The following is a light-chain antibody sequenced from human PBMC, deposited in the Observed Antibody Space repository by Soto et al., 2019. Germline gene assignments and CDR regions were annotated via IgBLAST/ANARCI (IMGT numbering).Light chain of an antibody. J-gene: IGKJ5*01. CDR1: QSVSSSY. V-gene: IGKV3-20*01. CDR2: GAS. CDR3: QQYGSSPIT. Sequence: EIVLKQSPGTLSLSPGERATLSCRASQSVSSSYLAWYQQKPGQAPRFLMYGASSRATGIPDRFSGSGSGTDFTLTISRLEPEDSAVYYCQQYGSSPITFGQGTRLEIK.